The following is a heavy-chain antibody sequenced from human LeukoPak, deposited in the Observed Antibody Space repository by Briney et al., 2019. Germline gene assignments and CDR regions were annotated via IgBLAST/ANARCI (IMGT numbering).Heavy chain of an antibody. J-gene: IGHJ4*02. V-gene: IGHV4-34*01. CDR1: GDSISGSY. CDR3: ARGIVYGSGSYYKAYYFDS. CDR2: INHSGTT. D-gene: IGHD3-10*01. Sequence: SETLSLTCTVSGDSISGSYWSWIRQPPGKGLEWIGEINHSGTTNYNPSLASRVTVSVDTSKNQFSLNLTSVTAADTAVYFCARGIVYGSGSYYKAYYFDSWGQGTLVTVSS.